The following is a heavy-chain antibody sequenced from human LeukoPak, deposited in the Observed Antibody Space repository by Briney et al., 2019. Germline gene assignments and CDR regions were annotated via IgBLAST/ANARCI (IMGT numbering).Heavy chain of an antibody. V-gene: IGHV4-59*08. D-gene: IGHD3-22*01. Sequence: SETLSLTCAVYGGSFSGYYWSWIRQPPGKGLEWIGYIYYSGSTNYNPSLKSRVTISVDTSKNQFSLKLSSVTAADTAVYYCARHNDTPYYYDSPDAFDIWGQGTMVAVSS. CDR2: IYYSGST. CDR1: GGSFSGYY. J-gene: IGHJ3*02. CDR3: ARHNDTPYYYDSPDAFDI.